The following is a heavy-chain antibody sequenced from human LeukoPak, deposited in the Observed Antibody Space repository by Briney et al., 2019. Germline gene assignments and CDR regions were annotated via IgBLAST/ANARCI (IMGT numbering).Heavy chain of an antibody. Sequence: PGRSLRLSCTGSGFTFGDYVMSWFRQAPGKGLEWVGFIRSKAYGGTTEYAASVKGRFTISRDESKSIAYLQMNSLKTEDTATYYCSRVGTATTLAIDYWGPGALVTVSS. CDR2: IRSKAYGGTT. CDR1: GFTFGDYV. CDR3: SRVGTATTLAIDY. J-gene: IGHJ4*01. D-gene: IGHD4-17*01. V-gene: IGHV3-49*03.